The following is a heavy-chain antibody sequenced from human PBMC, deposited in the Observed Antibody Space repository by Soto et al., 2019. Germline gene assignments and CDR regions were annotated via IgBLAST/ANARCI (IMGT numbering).Heavy chain of an antibody. CDR1: GGSISSYY. J-gene: IGHJ6*02. CDR3: ARDHNNPSGDYYYGMDV. CDR2: IYYSGST. Sequence: SETLSLTCTVSGGSISSYYWSWIRQPPGKGLEWIGYIYYSGSTNYNPSLKSRVTISVDTSKNQFSLKLSSVTAADTAVYYCARDHNNPSGDYYYGMDVWGQGTTVTVSS. V-gene: IGHV4-59*01. D-gene: IGHD1-20*01.